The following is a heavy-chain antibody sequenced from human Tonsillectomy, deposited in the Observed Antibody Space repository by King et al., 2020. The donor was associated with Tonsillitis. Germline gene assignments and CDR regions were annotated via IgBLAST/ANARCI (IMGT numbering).Heavy chain of an antibody. V-gene: IGHV4-59*08. J-gene: IGHJ2*01. CDR3: ARPYSSSFRFFDL. CDR1: GGSISDYY. D-gene: IGHD6-6*01. Sequence: QLQESGPGLVKPSETLSLTCTVSGGSISDYYWSWIRQPPGKGLEWIGYIYYSGSTNYNPSLKSRVPMSVDTSKNHFSLRPSSVTASDTAVYFCARPYSSSFRFFDLWGRGTLVTVSS. CDR2: IYYSGST.